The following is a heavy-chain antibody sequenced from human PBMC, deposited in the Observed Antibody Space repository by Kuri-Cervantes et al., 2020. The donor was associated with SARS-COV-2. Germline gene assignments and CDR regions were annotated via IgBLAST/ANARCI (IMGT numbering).Heavy chain of an antibody. CDR3: ARENWNYFDY. V-gene: IGHV4-59*01. CDR2: IYYSGST. Sequence: SETLSLTCTVSGGSISSYYWSWIRQPPGKGLEWIGYIYYSGSTNYNPSLKSRVTISVDTSKNQFSLKLSSVTAVDTAVYYCARENWNYFDYWGQGTLVTVSS. D-gene: IGHD1-1*01. CDR1: GGSISSYY. J-gene: IGHJ4*02.